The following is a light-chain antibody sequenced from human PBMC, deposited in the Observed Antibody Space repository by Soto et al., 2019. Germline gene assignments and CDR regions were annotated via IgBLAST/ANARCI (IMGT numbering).Light chain of an antibody. CDR2: KNN. V-gene: IGLV1-47*01. CDR3: AAWDDSLSAWV. CDR1: SSNIGDNA. J-gene: IGLJ3*02. Sequence: SVLTQPPSVSGAPRQRVTISCSGSSSNIGDNAVLWYQQRPGTAPKLIIFKNNQRPSGVPDRFSGSNSGSSASLAISGLRSEDEADYFCAAWDDSLSAWVFGGGTKLTVL.